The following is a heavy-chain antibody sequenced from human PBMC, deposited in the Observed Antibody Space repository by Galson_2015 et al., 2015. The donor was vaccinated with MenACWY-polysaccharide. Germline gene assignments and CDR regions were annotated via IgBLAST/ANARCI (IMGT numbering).Heavy chain of an antibody. CDR1: GYTFTSYY. Sequence: SVKVSCKASGYTFTSYYMHWVRQAPGQGLEWMGIINPSGGSTSYAQKFQGRVTMTRDTSTSTVYMELSSLRSEDTAVYYCASRSSWYVGFDYWGQGTLVTVSS. V-gene: IGHV1-46*01. D-gene: IGHD6-13*01. CDR3: ASRSSWYVGFDY. J-gene: IGHJ4*02. CDR2: INPSGGST.